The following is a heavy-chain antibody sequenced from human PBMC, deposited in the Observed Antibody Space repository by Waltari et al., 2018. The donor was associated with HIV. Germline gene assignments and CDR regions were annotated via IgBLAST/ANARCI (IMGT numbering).Heavy chain of an antibody. D-gene: IGHD6-19*01. CDR1: GGSISSSNYY. CDR3: ARLGASSGWYWFDP. Sequence: QLQLQESGPGLVQPSKTLSLTCTVSGGSISSSNYYWGWIRQPPGKGLEWIGSIYYSGSTYYNPSLKSRVTISVDTSKNQFSLKLISVAAADTAVYYCARLGASSGWYWFDPWGQGTLVTVSS. CDR2: IYYSGST. V-gene: IGHV4-39*01. J-gene: IGHJ5*02.